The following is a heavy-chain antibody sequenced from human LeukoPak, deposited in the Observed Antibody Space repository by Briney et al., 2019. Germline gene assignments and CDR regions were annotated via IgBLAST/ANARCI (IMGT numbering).Heavy chain of an antibody. CDR1: GFTFSDYY. V-gene: IGHV3-11*01. CDR2: ISSSGSTI. CDR3: ARMDSSSWHRGGWFDP. D-gene: IGHD6-13*01. J-gene: IGHJ5*02. Sequence: GGSLRLSCAASGFTFSDYYMSWIRQAPGKGLEWVSYISSSGSTIYYADSVKGRFTISRDNAKNSLYLQMNSLRAEDTAVYYCARMDSSSWHRGGWFDPWGQGTLVTVSS.